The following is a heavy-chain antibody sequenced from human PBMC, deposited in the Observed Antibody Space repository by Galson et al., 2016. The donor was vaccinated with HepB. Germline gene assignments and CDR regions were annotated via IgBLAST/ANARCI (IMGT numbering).Heavy chain of an antibody. CDR2: IKEDASKA. J-gene: IGHJ1*01. Sequence: SLRLSCAASGFTFSNYPMNWVRQAPGKGLEWVASIKEDASKAFYADSVKGRFTISRDNGEDSLSLQMNSLRSEDTAVYYRARYGDEAGWNFHQWGQGTLVTGSS. CDR3: ARYGDEAGWNFHQ. D-gene: IGHD4-17*01. CDR1: GFTFSNYP. V-gene: IGHV3-7*03.